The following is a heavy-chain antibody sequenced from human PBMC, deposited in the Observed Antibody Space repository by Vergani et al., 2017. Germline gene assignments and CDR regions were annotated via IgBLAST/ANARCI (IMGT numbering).Heavy chain of an antibody. CDR2: IDHTGRP. Sequence: QVQLQQWGGGLLKPSETLSLTCVVNGGSFTSYHWTWIRQSPGEGLEWVGDIDHTGRPDYNPSLKSRRTMSVDKSRNQFSLTLNSVTATDTAISFCARVNTETNGHLYYYYYMDVWGQGTAVTVS. J-gene: IGHJ6*03. CDR3: ARVNTETNGHLYYYYYMDV. D-gene: IGHD4-11*01. CDR1: GGSFTSYH. V-gene: IGHV4-34*01.